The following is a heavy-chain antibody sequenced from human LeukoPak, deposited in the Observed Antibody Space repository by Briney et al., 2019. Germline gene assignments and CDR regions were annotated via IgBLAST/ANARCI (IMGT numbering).Heavy chain of an antibody. D-gene: IGHD4-17*01. Sequence: GGSLRLSCAASGFTFDDYAMPWVRQAPGKGLEWVSGISWNSGSIGYADSVKGRFTISRDNAKNSLYLQMNSLRAEDTALYYCAKDISGDYDYYYYYGMDVWGQGTTVTVSS. CDR3: AKDISGDYDYYYYYGMDV. CDR2: ISWNSGSI. J-gene: IGHJ6*02. V-gene: IGHV3-9*01. CDR1: GFTFDDYA.